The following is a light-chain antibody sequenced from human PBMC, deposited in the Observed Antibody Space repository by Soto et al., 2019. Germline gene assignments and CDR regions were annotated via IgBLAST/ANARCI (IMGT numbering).Light chain of an antibody. Sequence: EIVMTQSPATLSVSQGERVTLSCRASQSAISNLAWYQQKPGQTPRLLIYDASTRATDIPARFSGSGSGTDFTLTISSLLSEDFAVYYCHQYYKWPLTFGGGTKVDIK. CDR2: DAS. CDR3: HQYYKWPLT. CDR1: QSAISN. J-gene: IGKJ4*01. V-gene: IGKV3-15*01.